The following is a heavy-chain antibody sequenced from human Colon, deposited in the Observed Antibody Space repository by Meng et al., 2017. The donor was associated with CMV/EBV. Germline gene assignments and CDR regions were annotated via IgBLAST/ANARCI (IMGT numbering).Heavy chain of an antibody. CDR3: ARDHLYYDFWSGYYASYYYYGMDV. CDR2: ISYDGSSE. Sequence: GESLKISCAASGFRFSDYGMHWVRQTPGKGLEWVAVISYDGSSEYYADSVKGRFTISRDNSKNTLYLEVISLRAEDTAVYYCARDHLYYDFWSGYYASYYYYGMDVWGQGTTVTVSS. D-gene: IGHD3-3*01. V-gene: IGHV3-30*19. J-gene: IGHJ6*02. CDR1: GFRFSDYG.